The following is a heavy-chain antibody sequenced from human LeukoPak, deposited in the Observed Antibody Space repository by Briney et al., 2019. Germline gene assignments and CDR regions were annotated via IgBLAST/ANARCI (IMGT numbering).Heavy chain of an antibody. V-gene: IGHV4-59*08. CDR3: ARGTTDEWSVDY. D-gene: IGHD1-1*01. CDR1: GGSISSYY. Sequence: PSETLSLTCTVSGGSISSYYWSWIRQPPGKGLEWIGYIYYSGSTNYNPSLKSRVTISVDTSKNQFSLKLSSVTAADTAVYYCARGTTDEWSVDYWGQGTLVTVSS. J-gene: IGHJ4*02. CDR2: IYYSGST.